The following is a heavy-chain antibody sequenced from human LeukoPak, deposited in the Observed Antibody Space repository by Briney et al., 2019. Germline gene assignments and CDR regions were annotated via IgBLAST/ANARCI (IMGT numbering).Heavy chain of an antibody. CDR1: GFTFSSYW. V-gene: IGHV3-23*01. Sequence: GGSLRLSCAASGFTFSSYWMSWVRQAPGEGLEWVSAISGSGGSTYYADSVKGRFTISRDNSKNTLYLQMNSLRAEDTAVYYCAKEGYSYGYGALDLWGQGTMVTVSS. CDR3: AKEGYSYGYGALDL. J-gene: IGHJ3*01. D-gene: IGHD5-18*01. CDR2: ISGSGGST.